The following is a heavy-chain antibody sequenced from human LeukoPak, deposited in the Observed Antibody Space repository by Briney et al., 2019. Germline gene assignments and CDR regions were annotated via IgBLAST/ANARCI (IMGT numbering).Heavy chain of an antibody. CDR1: GGSISSGSYY. CDR3: AREDVVRGVIVPDAFDI. J-gene: IGHJ3*02. Sequence: SETLSLTCTVSGGSISSGSYYWSWIRQLAGKGLEWIGRIYTSGSTNYNPSLKSRVTISVDTSKNQFSLKLSSVTAADTAVYYCAREDVVRGVIVPDAFDIWGQGTMVTVSS. CDR2: IYTSGST. V-gene: IGHV4-61*02. D-gene: IGHD3-10*01.